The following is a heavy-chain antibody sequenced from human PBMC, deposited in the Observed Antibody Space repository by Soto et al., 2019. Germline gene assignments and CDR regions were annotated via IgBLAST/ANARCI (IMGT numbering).Heavy chain of an antibody. D-gene: IGHD1-26*01. J-gene: IGHJ4*02. CDR3: ASDGGQWEPIEH. CDR1: GFTFKNYG. V-gene: IGHV3-33*01. Sequence: PGGSLSLSCAASGFTFKNYGMHWVRQAPGKGLEWVAVIWYDGSKKYYADSVKGRFTISRDDSEKALYLQMNSVRAEDTAVDYCASDGGQWEPIEHWGQGTLVTVSS. CDR2: IWYDGSKK.